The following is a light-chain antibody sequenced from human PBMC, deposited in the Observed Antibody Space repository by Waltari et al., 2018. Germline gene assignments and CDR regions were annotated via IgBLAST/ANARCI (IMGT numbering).Light chain of an antibody. J-gene: IGKJ4*01. CDR1: QSVSS. CDR2: DAS. V-gene: IGKV3-11*01. CDR3: QQRSNWPPGLT. Sequence: EIVLTQSPATLSLSPGERATLSCRASQSVSSLAWYQQKPGQASRLLIYDASNRATGIPARFSGSGSGTDFTLTISSLEPEDFAVYYCQQRSNWPPGLTFGGGTKVEIK.